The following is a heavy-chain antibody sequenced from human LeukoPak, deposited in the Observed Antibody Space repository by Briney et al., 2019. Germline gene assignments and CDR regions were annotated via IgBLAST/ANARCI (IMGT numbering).Heavy chain of an antibody. Sequence: SETLSLTCTVSGGSISSSSYYWGWIRQPPGKGLERIGSIYYSGSTYYNPSLKSRVTISVDTSKNQFSLKLSSVTAAVTAVYYCARTTLAKRVLPFGYWGQGTLVTVSS. CDR2: IYYSGST. V-gene: IGHV4-39*01. J-gene: IGHJ4*02. CDR3: ARTTLAKRVLPFGY. D-gene: IGHD3-10*01. CDR1: GGSISSSSYY.